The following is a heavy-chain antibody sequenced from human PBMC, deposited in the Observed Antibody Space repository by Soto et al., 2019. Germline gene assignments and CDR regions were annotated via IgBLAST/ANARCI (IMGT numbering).Heavy chain of an antibody. CDR2: IKSKTDGGTT. CDR1: GFTFSNAW. CDR3: TTDYCSSTSCSYGMDV. J-gene: IGHJ6*02. D-gene: IGHD2-2*01. V-gene: IGHV3-15*07. Sequence: GGSLRLSCAASGFTFSNAWMNWVRQAPGKGLEWVGRIKSKTDGGTTDYAAPVKGRFTISRDDSKNTLYLQMNSLKTEDTAVYYCTTDYCSSTSCSYGMDVWGQGTTVTVSS.